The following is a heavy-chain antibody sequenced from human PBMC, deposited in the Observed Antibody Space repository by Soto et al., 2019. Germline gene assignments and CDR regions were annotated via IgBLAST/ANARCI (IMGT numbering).Heavy chain of an antibody. V-gene: IGHV4-59*01. Sequence: SETLSLTCSVSGGSISSYYWSWIRQPPGKGLEWIGYIYYIGSTNYSPSLKSRVTISVDTSKNQFSLKLSSVTAADTAVYYCARDHISPGWFDPWGQGTLVTVSS. D-gene: IGHD2-21*01. CDR2: IYYIGST. CDR3: ARDHISPGWFDP. J-gene: IGHJ5*02. CDR1: GGSISSYY.